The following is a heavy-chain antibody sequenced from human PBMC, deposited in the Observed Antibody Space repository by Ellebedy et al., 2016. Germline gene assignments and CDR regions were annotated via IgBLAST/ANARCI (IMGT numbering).Heavy chain of an antibody. V-gene: IGHV3-74*01. Sequence: GGSLRLXXAASGFTFSDSWMHWVRQAPAEGLMWISRIDTFGTDTKYVDSVRGRFTISRDNAKNTLYLQMSSLTAEDTAVYYCARDRGDLGPTTVDYWGQGTLVTVSS. D-gene: IGHD4-17*01. CDR3: ARDRGDLGPTTVDY. J-gene: IGHJ4*02. CDR1: GFTFSDSW. CDR2: IDTFGTDT.